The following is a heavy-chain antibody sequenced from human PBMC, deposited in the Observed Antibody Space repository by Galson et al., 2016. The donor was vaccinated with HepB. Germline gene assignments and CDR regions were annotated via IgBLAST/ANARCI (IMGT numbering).Heavy chain of an antibody. V-gene: IGHV5-51*01. D-gene: IGHD3-9*01. CDR3: VRHKADYYNIFTGYSALRGIDY. CDR2: IYPGDFDT. J-gene: IGHJ4*02. Sequence: QSGAEVKKPGESLKISCKGSGYSFTSYWIGWVRQMPGKGLEWMGIIYPGDFDTRYSPSFQGQVTISADKSINTAYLQWWSSLKASDTAMYYCVRHKADYYNIFTGYSALRGIDYWGQGTLVTVSS. CDR1: GYSFTSYW.